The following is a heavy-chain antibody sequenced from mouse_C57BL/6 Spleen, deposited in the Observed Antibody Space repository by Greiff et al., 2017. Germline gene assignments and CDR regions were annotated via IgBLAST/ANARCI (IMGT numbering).Heavy chain of an antibody. CDR1: GFTFSNYW. CDR3: TAEFAD. D-gene: IGHD3-3*01. J-gene: IGHJ3*01. Sequence: EVKLQESGGGLVQPGGSLKLSCVASGFTFSNYWMNWVRQSPEKGLEWVAQIRLKSDNYATHYAESVKGRFTISRDDSKSSVYLQMNNLRAEVTGIYYCTAEFADWGQGTLVTVAA. V-gene: IGHV6-3*01. CDR2: IRLKSDNYAT.